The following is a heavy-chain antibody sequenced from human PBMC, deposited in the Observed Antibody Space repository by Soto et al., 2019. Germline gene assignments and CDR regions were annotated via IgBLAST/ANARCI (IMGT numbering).Heavy chain of an antibody. V-gene: IGHV4-30-4*01. D-gene: IGHD2-8*02. Sequence: TMSLTCTVSGGSISSGDYYWSWMRQPTAKCLACIRYIYYILSSYYNPSLNIRFTISVHTSNIHFSLMLTSVTAADTALYYSPRVYCGNSVSYCFDPWCQGTLVTVFS. J-gene: IGHJ5*02. CDR3: PRVYCGNSVSYCFDP. CDR1: GGSISSGDYY. CDR2: IYYILSS.